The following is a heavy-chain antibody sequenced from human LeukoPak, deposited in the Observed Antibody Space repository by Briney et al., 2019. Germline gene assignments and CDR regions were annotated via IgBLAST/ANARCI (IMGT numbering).Heavy chain of an antibody. Sequence: GGSLRLSCEASGFAFSFFAMSWLRQAPGKGLEWVSTINANSGTRSYAASVRGRFTISRDNSKNMLYLQLNTLRADDTAVYYCAKPISGGLAVTADWFAPWGQGTLAVVSS. J-gene: IGHJ5*01. D-gene: IGHD6-19*01. CDR2: INANSGTR. CDR3: AKPISGGLAVTADWFAP. V-gene: IGHV3-23*01. CDR1: GFAFSFFA.